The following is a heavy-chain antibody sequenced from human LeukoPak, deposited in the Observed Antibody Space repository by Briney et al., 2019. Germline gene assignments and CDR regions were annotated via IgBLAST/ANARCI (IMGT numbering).Heavy chain of an antibody. Sequence: GGSLRLSCAASGFTFSSYGMHWVRQAPGKGLEWVAVIWYDGSNKYYADPVKGRFTISRDNSKNTLYLQMNSLRAEDTAVYYCARDRSSTRPYGMDVWGQGTTVTVSS. CDR2: IWYDGSNK. CDR1: GFTFSSYG. V-gene: IGHV3-33*01. D-gene: IGHD2-2*01. CDR3: ARDRSSTRPYGMDV. J-gene: IGHJ6*02.